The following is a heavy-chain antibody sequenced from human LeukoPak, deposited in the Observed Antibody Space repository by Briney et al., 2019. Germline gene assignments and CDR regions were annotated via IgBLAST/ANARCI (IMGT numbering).Heavy chain of an antibody. CDR1: GFTFSSYA. CDR3: AKAGNYYDSSGYLQSQPYYYMDV. J-gene: IGHJ6*03. D-gene: IGHD3-22*01. V-gene: IGHV3-23*01. CDR2: ISGSGGST. Sequence: GGSLRLFCAASGFTFSSYAMRWVRQAPGKGLEWVSAISGSGGSTYYADSVKGRFTISRDNSKNTLYLQMNSLRAEDTAVYYCAKAGNYYDSSGYLQSQPYYYMDVWGKGTTVTVSS.